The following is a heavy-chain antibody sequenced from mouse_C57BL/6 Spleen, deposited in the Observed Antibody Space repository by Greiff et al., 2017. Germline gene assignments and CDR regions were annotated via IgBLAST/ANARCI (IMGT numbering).Heavy chain of an antibody. D-gene: IGHD1-1*01. Sequence: DVMLVESGEGLVKPGGSLKLSCAASGFTFSSYAMSWVRQTPEKRLEWVAYISSGGDYIYYAATVKGRFTISRDNARNTLYRQMSSLKSEDTAMYYCTRDDDGSSYGGFAYWGQGTLVTVSA. V-gene: IGHV5-9-1*02. CDR3: TRDDDGSSYGGFAY. J-gene: IGHJ3*01. CDR1: GFTFSSYA. CDR2: ISSGGDYI.